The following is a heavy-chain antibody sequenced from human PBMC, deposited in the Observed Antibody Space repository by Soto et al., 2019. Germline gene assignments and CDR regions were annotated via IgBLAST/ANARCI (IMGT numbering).Heavy chain of an antibody. D-gene: IGHD4-17*01. J-gene: IGHJ3*02. V-gene: IGHV4-39*07. CDR2: IYHSGST. CDR3: GRGDYANAFDI. CDR1: SGSIPSTCYY. Sequence: PSDTLSLTCNVSSGSIPSTCYYWGLIRKPPGKGLEWIGNIYHSGSTYYNASLKSRVTISVDRSKNQFSLKLSSVTAADTAVYYCGRGDYANAFDIWGQGTMVT.